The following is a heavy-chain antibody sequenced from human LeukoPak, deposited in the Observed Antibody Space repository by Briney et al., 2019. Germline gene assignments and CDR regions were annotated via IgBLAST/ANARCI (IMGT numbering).Heavy chain of an antibody. CDR3: AKEIVVVPADSY. Sequence: GGSLRLSCAASGFIFSDYAMHWVRQAPGKGLEWVAVMSFDGSNKYYADSVKGRFTISRDNSKNTLYLQMNSLRAEDTAVYYCAKEIVVVPADSYWGQGTLVTVSS. D-gene: IGHD2-2*01. V-gene: IGHV3-30-3*01. CDR2: MSFDGSNK. CDR1: GFIFSDYA. J-gene: IGHJ4*02.